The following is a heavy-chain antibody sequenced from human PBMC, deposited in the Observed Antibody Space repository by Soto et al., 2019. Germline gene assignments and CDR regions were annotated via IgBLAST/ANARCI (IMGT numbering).Heavy chain of an antibody. J-gene: IGHJ6*02. Sequence: SETLSLTCSVSGGSIIRYYWSWLRQPPGKGLEWIGYIYYSGSTNYNPSLKSRVTISIHTSRTQFSLKLSTVTAADTAVYYCARISMDSDYYYGMDVWGLGTTVTVSS. D-gene: IGHD2-2*03. V-gene: IGHV4-59*01. CDR2: IYYSGST. CDR1: GGSIIRYY. CDR3: ARISMDSDYYYGMDV.